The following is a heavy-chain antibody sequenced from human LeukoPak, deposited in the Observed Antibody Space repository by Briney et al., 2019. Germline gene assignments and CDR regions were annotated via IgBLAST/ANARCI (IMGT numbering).Heavy chain of an antibody. CDR3: ARERDSYGPGFDY. J-gene: IGHJ4*02. CDR1: GDSISSGNY. CDR2: IFHTGST. Sequence: SETLSLTCTVSGDSISSGNYWGWIRQPPGKGLEWIGSIFHTGSTYFNLSLKSRVTISVDKSKNQFSLKLSSVTAADTAVYYCARERDSYGPGFDYWGQGTRVTVSS. D-gene: IGHD3-16*01. V-gene: IGHV4-38-2*02.